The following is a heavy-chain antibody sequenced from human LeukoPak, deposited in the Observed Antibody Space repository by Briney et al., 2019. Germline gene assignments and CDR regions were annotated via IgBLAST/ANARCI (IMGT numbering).Heavy chain of an antibody. J-gene: IGHJ4*02. CDR1: GFTFSSYA. CDR2: ISSYGGST. Sequence: GGSLRLSCAVSGFTFSSYAMHWVRQAPGKGLEYVSAISSYGGSTYYANSVKGRFTISRDNSKNTLHLQMGSLRAEDMAVYYCARVMDTTMVRGLYDYWGQGTLVTVSS. D-gene: IGHD5-18*01. V-gene: IGHV3-64*01. CDR3: ARVMDTTMVRGLYDY.